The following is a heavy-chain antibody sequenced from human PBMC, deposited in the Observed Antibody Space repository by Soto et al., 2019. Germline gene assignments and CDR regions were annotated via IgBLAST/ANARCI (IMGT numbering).Heavy chain of an antibody. CDR2: IRGDGGDT. CDR1: GFSVSDYD. D-gene: IGHD2-21*01. V-gene: IGHV3-23*01. CDR3: AKDRRGGEYPAFDL. J-gene: IGHJ3*01. Sequence: ELQLLESGGGLVQAGGFLRLTCAASGFSVSDYDMGWVRQAPGKGLEWVSLIRGDGGDTYYAASVEGRLSTSRDTSENTVYLDMNFLRAEDTALYYCAKDRRGGEYPAFDLWGQGTMVTVSS.